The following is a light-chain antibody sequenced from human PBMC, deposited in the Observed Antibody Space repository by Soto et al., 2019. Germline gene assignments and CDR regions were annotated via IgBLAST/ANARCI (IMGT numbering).Light chain of an antibody. CDR2: AAS. J-gene: IGKJ4*01. Sequence: DIQMTQSPSFVSASVGDRVTITCRASQGISGWLAWYQHKPGRAPKLLIHAASSLESGVPSRFSGSGSGTDFTLTISSLQPEDFETYYCQQTTSLPLTFGGGTKVEIK. CDR3: QQTTSLPLT. CDR1: QGISGW. V-gene: IGKV1-12*01.